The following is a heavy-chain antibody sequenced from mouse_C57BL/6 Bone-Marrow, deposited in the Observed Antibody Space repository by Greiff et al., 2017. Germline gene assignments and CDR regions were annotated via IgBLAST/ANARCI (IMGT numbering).Heavy chain of an antibody. D-gene: IGHD2-4*01. CDR3: ARSYDYDDYAMDY. V-gene: IGHV1-64*01. Sequence: QVQLQQPGAELVKPGASVKLSCKASGYTFTNYWMHWVKQRPGQGLEWIGMMYPNGGSPDYNEKFKSETTQSVDKSSRTAYKKLSSLTSEDSAVYYYARSYDYDDYAMDYWGQGTSVTVSA. J-gene: IGHJ4*01. CDR2: MYPNGGSP. CDR1: GYTFTNYW.